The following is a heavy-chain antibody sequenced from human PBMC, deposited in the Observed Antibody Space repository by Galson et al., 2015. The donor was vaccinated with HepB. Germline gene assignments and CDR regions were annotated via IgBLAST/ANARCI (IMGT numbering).Heavy chain of an antibody. CDR1: GYTFTSYY. J-gene: IGHJ4*02. Sequence: SVKVSCKASGYTFTSYYMHWVRQAPGQGLEWMGIINPSGGSTSYAQKFQGRVTMTRNTSTSTVYMELSSLRSEDTAVYYCAREAVAGPFDYWGQGTLVTVSS. V-gene: IGHV1-46*01. CDR3: AREAVAGPFDY. CDR2: INPSGGST. D-gene: IGHD6-19*01.